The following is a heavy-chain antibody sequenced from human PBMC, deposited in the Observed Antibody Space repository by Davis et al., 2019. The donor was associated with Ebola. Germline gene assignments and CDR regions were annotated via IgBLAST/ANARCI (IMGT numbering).Heavy chain of an antibody. Sequence: GGSLRLSCAAFGFTFRSYGMHWVRQAPGKGLEWVAVIWYDGSKKYYIDSVEGRFTILRDNSQNTLHLQMNSLRAEDTAVYFCARLASPDGAAEYFDYWGQGTLVTVSS. CDR3: ARLASPDGAAEYFDY. V-gene: IGHV3-33*08. CDR1: GFTFRSYG. D-gene: IGHD2/OR15-2a*01. J-gene: IGHJ4*02. CDR2: IWYDGSKK.